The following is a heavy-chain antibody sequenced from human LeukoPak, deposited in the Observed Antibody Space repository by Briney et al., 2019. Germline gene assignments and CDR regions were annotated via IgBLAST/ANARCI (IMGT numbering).Heavy chain of an antibody. D-gene: IGHD4-17*01. Sequence: GGSLRLSCAASGFTFSDYYMSWIRQAPGKGLEWVSYISSSSSYTNYADSVKGRFTISRDNAKNSLYLQMNSLRAEDTAVYYCARGRNYGRDASDYWGQGPLVTVSS. V-gene: IGHV3-11*06. CDR3: ARGRNYGRDASDY. J-gene: IGHJ4*02. CDR2: ISSSSSYT. CDR1: GFTFSDYY.